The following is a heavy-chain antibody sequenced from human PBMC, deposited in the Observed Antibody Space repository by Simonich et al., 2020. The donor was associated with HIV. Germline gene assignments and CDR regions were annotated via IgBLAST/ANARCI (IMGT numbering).Heavy chain of an antibody. D-gene: IGHD5-18*01. J-gene: IGHJ3*02. Sequence: QVQLQQWGAGLLKPSETLSLTCAVYGGSFSGYYWSWIRQPPGKGLEGIGEINHSGSTNSNSSLKSRVTISVDTSKNQFSLKLSSVTAADTAVYYCARRRIQLWLLALDIWGQGTMVTVSS. V-gene: IGHV4-34*01. CDR1: GGSFSGYY. CDR2: INHSGST. CDR3: ARRRIQLWLLALDI.